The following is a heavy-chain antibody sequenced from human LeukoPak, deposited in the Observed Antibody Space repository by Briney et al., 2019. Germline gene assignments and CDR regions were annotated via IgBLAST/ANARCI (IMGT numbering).Heavy chain of an antibody. V-gene: IGHV3-21*01. Sequence: GGSLRLSCVASGFTFSIHTMSWVRQAPGKGLEWVSSITSSSSSMYSADSVKGRLTISRDNAKNSLYLQMNSLRAEDTAVYYCARDLAWGGYWGQGTLVTVSS. CDR3: ARDLAWGGY. CDR2: ITSSSSSM. J-gene: IGHJ4*02. D-gene: IGHD7-27*01. CDR1: GFTFSIHT.